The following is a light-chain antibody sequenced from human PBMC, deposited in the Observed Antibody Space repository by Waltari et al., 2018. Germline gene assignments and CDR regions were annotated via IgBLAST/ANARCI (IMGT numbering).Light chain of an antibody. CDR3: QQYVNYWT. V-gene: IGKV1-5*03. CDR2: ETS. CDR1: QSVNRW. J-gene: IGKJ1*01. Sequence: DIQMTQSPSTLSASVGDSVTITCRASQSVNRWLAWYQQKPGKAPELLIYETSNLESGVPSRFSGSGSGKEFTLTISSLQPDDFGTYYCQQYVNYWTFGQGTKVEIK.